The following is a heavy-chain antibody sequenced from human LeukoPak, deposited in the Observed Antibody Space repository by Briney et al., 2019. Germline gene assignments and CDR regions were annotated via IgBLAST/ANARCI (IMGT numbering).Heavy chain of an antibody. D-gene: IGHD2-2*01. CDR1: AGSISSGGYY. J-gene: IGHJ3*01. V-gene: IGHV4-31*03. Sequence: SQTLSLTCTVSAGSISSGGYYWSWSRQDPGRGLEWIVYICYSGSTYYNPARKSRVTISVDKSKNQFSLKLSSVTAADTAVYYCARRDIVLVPAANDAFDLWGRETMVTVSS. CDR3: ARRDIVLVPAANDAFDL. CDR2: ICYSGST.